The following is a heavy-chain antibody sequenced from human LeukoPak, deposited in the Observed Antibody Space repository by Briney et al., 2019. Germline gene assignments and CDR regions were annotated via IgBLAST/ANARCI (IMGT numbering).Heavy chain of an antibody. Sequence: SETLSLTCTVSGGSVSSGSYYWSWIRQPPGKGLEWIGFIYYSGSTNYNPSLKSRVTISVDTSRNQFSLKLNSVTAADTAVYYCARRGKYNYGFFDYWGQGTLVTVSS. CDR1: GGSVSSGSYY. J-gene: IGHJ4*02. V-gene: IGHV4-61*01. D-gene: IGHD5-18*01. CDR3: ARRGKYNYGFFDY. CDR2: IYYSGST.